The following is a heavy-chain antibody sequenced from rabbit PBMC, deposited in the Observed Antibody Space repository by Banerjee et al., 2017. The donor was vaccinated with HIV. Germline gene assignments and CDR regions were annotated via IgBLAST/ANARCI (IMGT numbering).Heavy chain of an antibody. J-gene: IGHJ4*01. CDR1: GIDFSSYYY. D-gene: IGHD6-1*01. CDR3: ARYGNDGVGYDL. Sequence: QQQLEESGGGLVKPGGTLTLTCKASGIDFSSYYYMCWVRQAPGKGLEWIACIDGGSSGSTYYANWAKGRFTVSKTSSTTVTLQMTSLTAADTATYFCARYGNDGVGYDLWGPGTLVTVS. V-gene: IGHV1S45*01. CDR2: IDGGSSGST.